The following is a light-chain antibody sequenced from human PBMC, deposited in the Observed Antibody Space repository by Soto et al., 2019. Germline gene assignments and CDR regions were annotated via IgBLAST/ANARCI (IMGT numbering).Light chain of an antibody. J-gene: IGKJ1*01. Sequence: EIVLTQSPGTVSLSPGERATRSCRASQSVGSRRLAWYQQKPGQAPRVLIYGGSNRATGIPDRFSGSGSGTDFTLTISRLEPEDFAVYYCQQYYSSRTFGQGTKVEMK. CDR2: GGS. V-gene: IGKV3-20*01. CDR3: QQYYSSRT. CDR1: QSVGSRR.